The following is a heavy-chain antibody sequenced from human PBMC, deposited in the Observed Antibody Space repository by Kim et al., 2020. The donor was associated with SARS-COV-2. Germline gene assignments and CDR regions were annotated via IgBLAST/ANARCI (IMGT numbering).Heavy chain of an antibody. CDR3: TRLRPIDY. J-gene: IGHJ4*02. CDR2: NSYAT. Sequence: NSYATAYAASVKGRFTIYRDDSKNTAYLQMNSLKTEDTAVYYCTRLRPIDYWGQGTLVTVSS. D-gene: IGHD3-10*01. V-gene: IGHV3-73*01.